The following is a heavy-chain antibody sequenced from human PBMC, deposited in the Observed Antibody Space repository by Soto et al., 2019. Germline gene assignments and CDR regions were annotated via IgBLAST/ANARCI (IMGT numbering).Heavy chain of an antibody. CDR3: ASQEMGYYYYYGMDV. V-gene: IGHV3-48*02. CDR1: GFTFSSYS. D-gene: IGHD3-16*01. CDR2: ISSSSSTI. J-gene: IGHJ6*02. Sequence: GGSLRLSCAASGFTFSSYSMNWVRQAPGKGLEWVSYISSSSSTIYYADSVKVRFTISRDNAKNSLYLQMNSLRDEDTAVYYCASQEMGYYYYYGMDVWGQGTTVTVSS.